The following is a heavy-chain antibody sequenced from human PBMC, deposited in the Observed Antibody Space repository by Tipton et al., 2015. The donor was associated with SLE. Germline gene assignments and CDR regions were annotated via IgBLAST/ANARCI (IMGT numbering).Heavy chain of an antibody. CDR2: ISYDGSNK. CDR1: GFTFSSYA. V-gene: IGHV3-30*04. Sequence: SLRLSCAASGFTFSSYAMHWVRQAPGKGLEWVAVISYDGSNKYYADSVKGRFTISRDNSKNTLYLQMNSLRAEDTAVYYCARGGIAVADSFDYWGQGTLVTVSS. CDR3: ARGGIAVADSFDY. D-gene: IGHD6-19*01. J-gene: IGHJ4*02.